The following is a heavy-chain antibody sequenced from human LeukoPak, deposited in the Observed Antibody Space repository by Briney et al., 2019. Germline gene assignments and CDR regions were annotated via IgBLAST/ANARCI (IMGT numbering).Heavy chain of an antibody. D-gene: IGHD3-3*01. CDR3: TTGRLGTIFGVVILEDAFDI. J-gene: IGHJ3*02. CDR1: GFTFSNAW. V-gene: IGHV3-15*01. Sequence: GGSLRLSCAASGFTFSNAWMSWVRQAPGKGLEWVGRIKSKTDGGTTDYAAPVKGRFTISRDDSKNTLYLQMNSLKTEDTAVYYCTTGRLGTIFGVVILEDAFDIWGQGTMVTVSS. CDR2: IKSKTDGGTT.